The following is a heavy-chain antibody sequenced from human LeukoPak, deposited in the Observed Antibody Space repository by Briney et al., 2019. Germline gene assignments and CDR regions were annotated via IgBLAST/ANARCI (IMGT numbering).Heavy chain of an antibody. D-gene: IGHD1-1*01. CDR2: ISYDGSNK. CDR3: AKVYTGNWLSGGYDY. V-gene: IGHV3-30*18. J-gene: IGHJ4*02. CDR1: GFTLINYG. Sequence: GGSLRLSCAASGFTLINYGMHWVRQAPGKGLEWVAVISYDGSNKYYADSVKGRFTISRDNSKNTLYLQMNSLRAEDTAVYYCAKVYTGNWLSGGYDYWGQGTLVTVSS.